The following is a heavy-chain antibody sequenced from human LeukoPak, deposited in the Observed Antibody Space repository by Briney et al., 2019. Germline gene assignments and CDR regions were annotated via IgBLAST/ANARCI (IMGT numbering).Heavy chain of an antibody. CDR2: ITWNSGTI. V-gene: IGHV3-9*01. D-gene: IGHD1-26*01. CDR1: GFTFDDYA. CDR3: TKDRGGSYYDAFDM. Sequence: PGGSLRLSCAASGFTFDDYAMHWVRQAPGKGLEWVSGITWNSGTIAYADSMKGRFTISRDNAKNSLYLQMNSLRAEDTALYYCTKDRGGSYYDAFDMWGQGTRVTVSS. J-gene: IGHJ3*02.